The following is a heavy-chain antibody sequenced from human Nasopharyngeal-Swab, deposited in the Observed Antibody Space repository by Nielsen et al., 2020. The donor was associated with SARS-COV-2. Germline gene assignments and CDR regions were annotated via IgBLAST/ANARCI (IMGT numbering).Heavy chain of an antibody. Sequence: SETLSLTCTVSGGSVSSGSYYWSWIRQPQGKGLEWIGYIYYSGSTNYNPSLKSRVTISVDTSKNQFSLKLSSVTAADTAVYYCAREVHYYDSSGPGGSTIWGQGTLVTVSS. V-gene: IGHV4-61*01. CDR3: AREVHYYDSSGPGGSTI. CDR2: IYYSGST. J-gene: IGHJ1*01. D-gene: IGHD3-22*01. CDR1: GGSVSSGSYY.